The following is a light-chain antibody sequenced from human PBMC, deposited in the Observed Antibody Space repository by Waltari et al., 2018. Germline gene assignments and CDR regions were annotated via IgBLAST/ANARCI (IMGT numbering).Light chain of an antibody. J-gene: IGKJ4*01. Sequence: DIQMTQSPSTLSASVGDKVTITCRSSQSLTNWLAWYQQKPGKAPTLLIYEASTVESGVPSRFSGSGSGAEFTLTISSLQPDDFATYYCQMYTTYSQTFGGGTKVEMK. V-gene: IGKV1-5*03. CDR1: QSLTNW. CDR3: QMYTTYSQT. CDR2: EAS.